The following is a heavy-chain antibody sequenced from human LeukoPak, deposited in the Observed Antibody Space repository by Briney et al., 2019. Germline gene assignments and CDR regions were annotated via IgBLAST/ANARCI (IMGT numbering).Heavy chain of an antibody. CDR2: ITTDGSDS. CDR3: ATSKDGLGDY. CDR1: RFDFSAYW. D-gene: IGHD2-2*01. V-gene: IGHV3-74*01. J-gene: IGHJ4*02. Sequence: GGSLRLSCEVSRFDFSAYWMSWVRQAPGKGLEWVSRITTDGSDSGYADPVKGRFTVSRDNAKNTLYLQMNSLRVEDTAMYYCATSKDGLGDYWGRGTLVTVSS.